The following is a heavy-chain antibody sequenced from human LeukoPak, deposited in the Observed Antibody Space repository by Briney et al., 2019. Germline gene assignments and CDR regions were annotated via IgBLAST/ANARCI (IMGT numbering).Heavy chain of an antibody. CDR3: ARRIVVVPVRRNNWFDP. Sequence: SETLSLTCTVSGGSISSSSYYWGWIRQPPGKGLEWIGSIYYSGSTYYNPSLKSRVTISVDTSKNQFSLKLSSVTAADTAVYYCARRIVVVPVRRNNWFDPWGRGTLVTVSS. V-gene: IGHV4-39*07. J-gene: IGHJ5*02. CDR1: GGSISSSSYY. D-gene: IGHD2-2*01. CDR2: IYYSGST.